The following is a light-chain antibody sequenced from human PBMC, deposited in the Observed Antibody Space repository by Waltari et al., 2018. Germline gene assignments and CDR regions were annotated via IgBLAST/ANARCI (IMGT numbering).Light chain of an antibody. J-gene: IGLJ3*02. CDR3: QVWDNRGDRWV. V-gene: IGLV3-21*04. CDR1: NIGSKS. CDR2: SDH. Sequence: SYVLTQPSSVSVAPGETASITCGGNNIGSKSVHWYQQKPGQAPVLVIYSDHDRPARIPERISCSKSGNPATQTISRVEAGDEAGSGDEADDYCQVWDNRGDRWVFGGVTRLTVL.